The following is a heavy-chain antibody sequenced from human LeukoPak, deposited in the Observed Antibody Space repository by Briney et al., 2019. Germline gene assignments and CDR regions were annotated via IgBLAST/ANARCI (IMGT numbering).Heavy chain of an antibody. CDR3: ARDGAFWSGYPRGYYMDV. Sequence: QPGGSLRLSCAASGFSFSSNWMSWVRQAPGKGLEWVANIKEDGSEKYYVDSVKGRFTISRDNAKKSLYLQMNSLRVEDTAVYYCARDGAFWSGYPRGYYMDVWGKGTTVTVSS. CDR1: GFSFSSNW. CDR2: IKEDGSEK. V-gene: IGHV3-7*01. D-gene: IGHD3-3*01. J-gene: IGHJ6*03.